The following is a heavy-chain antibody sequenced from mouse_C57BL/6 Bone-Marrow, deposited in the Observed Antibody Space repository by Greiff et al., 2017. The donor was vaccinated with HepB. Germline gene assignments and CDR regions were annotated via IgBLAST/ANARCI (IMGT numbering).Heavy chain of an antibody. V-gene: IGHV1-64*01. CDR1: GYTFTSYW. J-gene: IGHJ2*01. D-gene: IGHD1-1*01. CDR3: ARRDYYGSSRTVYFDY. Sequence: QVQLQQPGAELVKPGASVKLSCKASGYTFTSYWVHWVKQRPGQGLEWIGMIHPNSGSTNYNEKFKSKATLTVDKSSSTAYMQLSSLTSEDSAVYYCARRDYYGSSRTVYFDYWGQGTTLTVSS. CDR2: IHPNSGST.